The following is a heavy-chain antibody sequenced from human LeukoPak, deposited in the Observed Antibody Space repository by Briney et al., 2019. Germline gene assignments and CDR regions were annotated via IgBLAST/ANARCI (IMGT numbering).Heavy chain of an antibody. J-gene: IGHJ5*02. CDR1: GDSITGYS. D-gene: IGHD3-10*01. CDR2: VYYNGDT. V-gene: IGHV4-59*01. CDR3: VRGPYGSSISNWFDP. Sequence: SETLSLTCSVSGDSITGYSWSWIRQTPGKGLEWIGYVYYNGDTHYNPSLNSRLSMSVDTPKKQFSLNLRSVTAADTAVYYCVRGPYGSSISNWFDPWGQGLLVTVSS.